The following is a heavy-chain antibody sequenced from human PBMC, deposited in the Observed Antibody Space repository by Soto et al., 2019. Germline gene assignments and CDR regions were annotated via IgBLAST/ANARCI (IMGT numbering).Heavy chain of an antibody. CDR2: IKTDGTYA. Sequence: EVQLVESGGDLVQPGGSLRLSCAASGFTFSTYWMHWVRQAPGKGLLWVSRIKTDGTYATYADSVKGRFTISRVNAKNTLYLEMNSLRVEDAALYYCAFGGRGYYANWGQGTLVTVSS. J-gene: IGHJ4*02. V-gene: IGHV3-74*01. CDR1: GFTFSTYW. D-gene: IGHD3-22*01. CDR3: AFGGRGYYAN.